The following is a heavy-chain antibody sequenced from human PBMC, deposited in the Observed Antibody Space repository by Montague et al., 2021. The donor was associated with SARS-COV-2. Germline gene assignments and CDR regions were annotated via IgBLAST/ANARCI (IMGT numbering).Heavy chain of an antibody. D-gene: IGHD3-22*01. CDR1: GGSFSGHY. J-gene: IGHJ6*03. V-gene: IGHV4-34*01. Sequence: SETLSLTCAVYGGSFSGHYWSWIRQPPGKGLEWIGEINNSGSTNYNQYLKSRVTITVDMSKNQFSLKLHSVTAADTAVYYCARGRIEVSMIVVVLTGASYYMDVWGKGTTVTVSS. CDR2: INNSGST. CDR3: ARGRIEVSMIVVVLTGASYYMDV.